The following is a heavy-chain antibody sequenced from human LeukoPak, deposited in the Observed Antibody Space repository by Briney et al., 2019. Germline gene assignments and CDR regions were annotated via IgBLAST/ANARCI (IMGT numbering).Heavy chain of an antibody. Sequence: PGGSLRLSCAASGFTFSSYAMSWVRQAPGKGLEWVSAISGSGGSTYYADSVKGRFTISRDNSKNTLYLQMNSLRAEDTAVYYCAKDSQDYGDTGGDDYWGQGTLVTVSS. CDR3: AKDSQDYGDTGGDDY. V-gene: IGHV3-23*01. CDR2: ISGSGGST. CDR1: GFTFSSYA. D-gene: IGHD4-17*01. J-gene: IGHJ4*02.